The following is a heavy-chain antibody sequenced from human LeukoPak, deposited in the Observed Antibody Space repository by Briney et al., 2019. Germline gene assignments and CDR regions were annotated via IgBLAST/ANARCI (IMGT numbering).Heavy chain of an antibody. V-gene: IGHV3-21*01. D-gene: IGHD3-10*02. CDR3: ARATSLTMFYYYYYGMDV. CDR1: GFTFSSYS. Sequence: GGSLRLSCAASGFTFSSYSMNWVRQAPGKGLEWVSSISSSSSYIYYADSVKGRFTISRDNAKISLYLQMNSLRAEDTAVYYCARATSLTMFYYYYYGMDVWGQGTTVTVSS. J-gene: IGHJ6*02. CDR2: ISSSSSYI.